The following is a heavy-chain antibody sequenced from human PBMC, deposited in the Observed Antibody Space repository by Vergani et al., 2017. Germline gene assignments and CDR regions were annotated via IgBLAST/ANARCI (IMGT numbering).Heavy chain of an antibody. V-gene: IGHV4-38-2*02. CDR2: IYHSGST. Sequence: QVQLQESGPGLVKPSETLSLTCAVSGYSISSGYYWGWIRQPPGKGLEWIGSIYHSGSTYYNPSLKSRVTISVDTSKNQFSLKLSSVTAADTAVYYCARDTRYYYGSGSYSVPYYYYGMDVWGKGTTVTVSS. D-gene: IGHD3-10*01. CDR3: ARDTRYYYGSGSYSVPYYYYGMDV. CDR1: GYSISSGYY. J-gene: IGHJ6*04.